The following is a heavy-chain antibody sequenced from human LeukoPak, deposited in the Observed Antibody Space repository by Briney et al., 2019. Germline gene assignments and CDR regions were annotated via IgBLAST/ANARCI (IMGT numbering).Heavy chain of an antibody. CDR3: ARAGRDIVVVPAAIPRY. J-gene: IGHJ4*02. CDR1: GFTFSSYW. Sequence: GGSLRLSCAASGFTFSSYWMSWVRQAPGKGLEWVANIKQDGSEKHYVDSVKGRFTISRDNAKNSLYLQMNSLRAEDTAVYYCARAGRDIVVVPAAIPRYWGQGTLVTVSS. CDR2: IKQDGSEK. D-gene: IGHD2-2*01. V-gene: IGHV3-7*01.